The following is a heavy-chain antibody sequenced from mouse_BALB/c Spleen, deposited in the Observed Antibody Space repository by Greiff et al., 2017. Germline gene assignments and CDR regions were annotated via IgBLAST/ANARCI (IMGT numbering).Heavy chain of an antibody. CDR3: ARGPNFAY. CDR1: GFTFSSYA. Sequence: DVQLVESGGGLVKPGGSLKLSCAASGFTFSSYAMSWVRQTPEKRLEWVASISSGGSTYYPDSVKGRFTISRDNARNILYLQMSSLRSEDTAMYYCARGPNFAYWGQGTLVTVSA. V-gene: IGHV5-6-5*01. J-gene: IGHJ3*01. CDR2: ISSGGST.